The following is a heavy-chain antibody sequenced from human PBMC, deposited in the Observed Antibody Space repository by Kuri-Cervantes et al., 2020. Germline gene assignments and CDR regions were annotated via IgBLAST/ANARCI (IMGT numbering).Heavy chain of an antibody. J-gene: IGHJ3*02. V-gene: IGHV4-4*07. Sequence: SETLSLTCTVSGGSISSYYWSWIRQPAGKGLEWIGHIYTSGSTNFNPSLKSRVTISIDNFKNQFSLKLSSVTAADTAVYYCARMAGPRAFDIWGQGTMVTVSS. D-gene: IGHD5-24*01. CDR2: IYTSGST. CDR1: GGSISSYY. CDR3: ARMAGPRAFDI.